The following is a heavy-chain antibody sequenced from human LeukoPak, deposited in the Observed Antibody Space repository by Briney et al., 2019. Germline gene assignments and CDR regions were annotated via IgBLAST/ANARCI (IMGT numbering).Heavy chain of an antibody. CDR2: IYHSGSP. J-gene: IGHJ4*02. CDR3: ARPISSQGYFGVVID. Sequence: SETLSLTCAVSGYSISSASYCGWIRQPPGKGLEWIGNIYHSGSPYYNPSLKSRVTISVDTSKNRFSLKLSSVTAADTAVYYCARPISSQGYFGVVIDWGQGTLVTVSS. CDR1: GYSISSASY. V-gene: IGHV4-38-2*01. D-gene: IGHD3-3*01.